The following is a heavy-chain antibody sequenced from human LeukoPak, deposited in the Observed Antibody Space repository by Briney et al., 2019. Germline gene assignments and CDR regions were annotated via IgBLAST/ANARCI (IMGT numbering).Heavy chain of an antibody. J-gene: IGHJ4*02. CDR2: IYHSGST. CDR1: GGSISSGGYY. CDR3: ARGRPTVVTLDY. D-gene: IGHD4-23*01. Sequence: PSETLSLTCTVSGGSISSGGYYWSWIRQPPGKGLEWIGYIYHSGSTYYNPSLKSRVTISVDRSKNQFSLKLSSVTAADTAVYYCARGRPTVVTLDYWGQGTLVTVSS. V-gene: IGHV4-30-2*01.